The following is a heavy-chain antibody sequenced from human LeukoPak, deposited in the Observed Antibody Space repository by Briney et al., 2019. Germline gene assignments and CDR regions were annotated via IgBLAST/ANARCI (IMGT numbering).Heavy chain of an antibody. CDR1: GGSISSYY. Sequence: SETLSLTCTVSGGSISSYYWSWIRQPPGKGLEWIGYIYYSGSTNYNPSLKSRVTISVDTSKNQFSLKLSSVTAADTAVYYCARYSLLPSSTVTINYYYMDVWGKGTTVTVSS. D-gene: IGHD4-11*01. CDR2: IYYSGST. V-gene: IGHV4-59*01. CDR3: ARYSLLPSSTVTINYYYMDV. J-gene: IGHJ6*03.